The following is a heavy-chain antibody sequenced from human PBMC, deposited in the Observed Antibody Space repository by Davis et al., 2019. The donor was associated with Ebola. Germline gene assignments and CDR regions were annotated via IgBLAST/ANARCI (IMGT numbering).Heavy chain of an antibody. CDR3: ARDRDYGDYTFDY. CDR1: GFTFSDYY. Sequence: GESLKISCAASGFTFSDYYMSWIRQAPGKGLEWVSYISSSGSTIYYADSVKGRFTISRDNAKNSLYLQMNSLRAEDTAVYYCARDRDYGDYTFDYWGQGTLVTVSS. CDR2: ISSSGSTI. J-gene: IGHJ4*02. D-gene: IGHD4-17*01. V-gene: IGHV3-11*01.